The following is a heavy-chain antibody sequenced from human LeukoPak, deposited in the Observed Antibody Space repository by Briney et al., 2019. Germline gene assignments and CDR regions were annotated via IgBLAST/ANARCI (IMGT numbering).Heavy chain of an antibody. D-gene: IGHD4-17*01. CDR2: ITGSDDNT. J-gene: IGHJ4*02. Sequence: GGSLRLSCAASGFTVSSYAMGWVRQAPGKGLEWVSGITGSDDNTYYADSVKGRFTISRDKSKNMLLLQMNSLTAEDTAIYYCAKDGSYGDFDFWGQGTLVTVSP. V-gene: IGHV3-23*01. CDR1: GFTVSSYA. CDR3: AKDGSYGDFDF.